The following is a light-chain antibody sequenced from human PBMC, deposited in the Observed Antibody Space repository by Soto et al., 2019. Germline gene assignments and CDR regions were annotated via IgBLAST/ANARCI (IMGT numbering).Light chain of an antibody. V-gene: IGKV1-39*01. J-gene: IGKJ5*01. CDR2: AAS. CDR1: QSISRY. Sequence: DIEMTQSPSSLSASIGETVTVTCRASQSISRYLNWYQQKPGKAPTLLISAASSLERGVPLRFSGGGSGTDFTLSISSVQPEDFATYFCQQSYMDPITFGQGTRLEIK. CDR3: QQSYMDPIT.